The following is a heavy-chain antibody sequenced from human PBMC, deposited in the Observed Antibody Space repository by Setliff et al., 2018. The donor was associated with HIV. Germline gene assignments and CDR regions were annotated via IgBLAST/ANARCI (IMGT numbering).Heavy chain of an antibody. D-gene: IGHD3-22*01. CDR3: ATVRGYYYDSSGQEYFQH. CDR2: ISTYSGST. CDR1: GYTFTNYG. J-gene: IGHJ1*01. V-gene: IGHV1-18*01. Sequence: EASVKVSCKASGYTFTNYGITWLRQAPGQGPEWMGWISTYSGSTKYAENLQGRVTMTTDTSTSTAYMELRSLRSDDTAVYYCATVRGYYYDSSGQEYFQHWGQGTLVTVSS.